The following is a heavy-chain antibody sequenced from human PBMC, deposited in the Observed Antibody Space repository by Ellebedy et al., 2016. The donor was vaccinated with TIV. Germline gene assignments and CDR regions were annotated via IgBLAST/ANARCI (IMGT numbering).Heavy chain of an antibody. CDR3: AAGFGDRGDT. J-gene: IGHJ5*02. V-gene: IGHV1-3*01. CDR1: GYTFTSYS. CDR2: INDGNGNT. Sequence: AASVKVSCKASGYTFTSYSMHWLRQAPGQRLEWMGWINDGNGNTKYSQKFQGRVTITRDTTASTAYMELSSLRSEDTAVYYCAAGFGDRGDTWGQGTLVTVSS. D-gene: IGHD3-10*01.